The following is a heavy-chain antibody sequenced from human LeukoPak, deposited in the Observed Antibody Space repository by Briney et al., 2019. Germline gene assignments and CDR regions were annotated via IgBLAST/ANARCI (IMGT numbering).Heavy chain of an antibody. Sequence: GGSLRLSCAASGFTFSSYEMNWVRQAPGQGLEWVSFTSSSGRTIYYADSVKGRFTISRDNAKNSLYLQMNSLRAEDTAVYYCASSSAVDYWGQGTPVTVSS. D-gene: IGHD6-19*01. J-gene: IGHJ4*02. CDR2: TSSSGRTI. CDR1: GFTFSSYE. CDR3: ASSSAVDY. V-gene: IGHV3-48*03.